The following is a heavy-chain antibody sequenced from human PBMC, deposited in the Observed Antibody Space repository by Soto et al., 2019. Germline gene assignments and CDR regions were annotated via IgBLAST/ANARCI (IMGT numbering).Heavy chain of an antibody. Sequence: GGSLRLSCAASGFTFSSYSMNWVRQAPGKGLEWVSSISSSSSYIYYADSVKGRFTISRDNAKNSLYLQMNSLRAEDTAVYYCVTDPDSGYDVGYFDYWGQGTLVTVSS. V-gene: IGHV3-21*01. CDR1: GFTFSSYS. D-gene: IGHD5-12*01. CDR3: VTDPDSGYDVGYFDY. CDR2: ISSSSSYI. J-gene: IGHJ4*02.